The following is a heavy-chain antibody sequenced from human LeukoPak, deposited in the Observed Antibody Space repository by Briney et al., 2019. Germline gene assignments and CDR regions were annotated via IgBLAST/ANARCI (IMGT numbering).Heavy chain of an antibody. V-gene: IGHV3-21*01. Sequence: GGSLRLSCAASGFTFSSYSMNWVRQAPGKGLEWVSSISSSSSYIYYADSVRGRFTISRDNAKNSLYLQMNSLRAEDTAIYYCARDNFGSGTYYLYYYYYMDVWGKGTTVTISS. J-gene: IGHJ6*03. CDR3: ARDNFGSGTYYLYYYYYMDV. CDR2: ISSSSSYI. D-gene: IGHD3-10*01. CDR1: GFTFSSYS.